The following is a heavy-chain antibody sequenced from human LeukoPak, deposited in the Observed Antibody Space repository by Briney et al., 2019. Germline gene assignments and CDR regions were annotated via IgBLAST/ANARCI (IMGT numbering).Heavy chain of an antibody. CDR3: ASSPGNSSSYPHFDY. Sequence: ASVKVSCKASGYTFTSYYMHWVRQAPGQGLEWMGIINPSGGSTSYAQKFQGRVTMTRDISTSTGYMELSRLTSQDPAAHYCASSPGNSSSYPHFDYWGQGNLVTVSS. CDR2: INPSGGST. CDR1: GYTFTSYY. D-gene: IGHD6-6*01. V-gene: IGHV1-46*01. J-gene: IGHJ4*02.